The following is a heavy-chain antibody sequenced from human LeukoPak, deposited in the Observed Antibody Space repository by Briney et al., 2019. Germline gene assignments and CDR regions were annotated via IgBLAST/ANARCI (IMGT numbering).Heavy chain of an antibody. CDR2: IYSTGST. D-gene: IGHD6-13*01. V-gene: IGHV4-4*07. CDR1: GGSISSYY. CDR3: ARQIASAGTAGFDF. Sequence: KPSETLSLTCTVSGGSISSYYWSWIRQPAGKGLQWIGRIYSTGSTNYNPSLKSRVTMSVDTSKNQFSLRLRSVTAADTAVYYCARQIASAGTAGFDFWGQRAPVTVSS. J-gene: IGHJ4*02.